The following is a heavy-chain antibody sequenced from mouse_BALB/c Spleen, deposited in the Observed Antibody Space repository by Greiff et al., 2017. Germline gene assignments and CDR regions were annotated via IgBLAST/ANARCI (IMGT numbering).Heavy chain of an antibody. J-gene: IGHJ4*01. CDR3: ARDLMITTYYAMDY. D-gene: IGHD2-4*01. CDR1: GFTFSSYA. V-gene: IGHV5-9-4*01. Sequence: EVQLVESGGGLVKPGGSLKLSCAASGFTFSSYAMSWVRQSPEKRLEWVAEISSGGSYTYYPDTVTGRFTISRDNAKNTLYLEMSSLRSEDTAMYYCARDLMITTYYAMDYWGQGTSVTVSS. CDR2: ISSGGSYT.